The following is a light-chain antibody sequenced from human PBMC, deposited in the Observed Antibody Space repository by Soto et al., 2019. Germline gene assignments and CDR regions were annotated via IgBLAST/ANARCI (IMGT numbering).Light chain of an antibody. CDR1: QSISSY. Sequence: DIQMTQSPSSLYASVGDRVTITCRASQSISSYLNWYQQKQGKXXKXXIYAASSLQSGVPSRFSVSGSGTDLTITISSLQPEDFETYYCQQSYSTPLTFGGGTKVDIK. CDR2: AAS. CDR3: QQSYSTPLT. J-gene: IGKJ4*01. V-gene: IGKV1-39*01.